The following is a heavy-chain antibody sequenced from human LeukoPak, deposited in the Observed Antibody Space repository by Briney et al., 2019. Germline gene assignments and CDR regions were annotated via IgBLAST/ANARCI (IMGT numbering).Heavy chain of an antibody. CDR2: ISSSGRRI. D-gene: IGHD3-10*02. CDR3: AELGITMIGGI. Sequence: PGGSLRLYCAASGFTFSSYEMNWVRQAPGQGLEWVSYISSSGRRISYEDSVKGRLTISRYNTKVSLYLQMKSSRAKDTAVYYCAELGITMIGGIWGKGTTVTISS. J-gene: IGHJ6*04. CDR1: GFTFSSYE. V-gene: IGHV3-48*03.